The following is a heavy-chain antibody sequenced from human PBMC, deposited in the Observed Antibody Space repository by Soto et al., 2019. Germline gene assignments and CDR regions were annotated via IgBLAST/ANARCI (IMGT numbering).Heavy chain of an antibody. CDR3: ARVVPYYYGSGSYSYFDY. CDR2: IYHSGST. CDR1: GGSISSSNW. Sequence: SETLSLTCAVSGGSISSSNWWSWVRQPPGKGLEWIGEIYHSGSTNYNPSLKSRVTISVDKSKNQFSLKLSSVTAADTAVYYCARVVPYYYGSGSYSYFDYWGQGTLVT. V-gene: IGHV4-4*02. D-gene: IGHD3-10*01. J-gene: IGHJ4*02.